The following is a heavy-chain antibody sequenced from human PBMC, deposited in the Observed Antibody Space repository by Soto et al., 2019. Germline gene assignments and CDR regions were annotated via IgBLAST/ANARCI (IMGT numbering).Heavy chain of an antibody. CDR3: ARAHFLGVRAVYYYYYYGMDV. CDR1: GFTFSSYE. J-gene: IGHJ6*02. D-gene: IGHD3-10*01. V-gene: IGHV3-48*03. CDR2: ISSSGSTI. Sequence: GGSLRLSCAASGFTFSSYEMNWVRQAPGKGLEWVSYISSSGSTIYYADSVKGRFTISRDNAKNSLYLQMNSLRAEDTAVYYCARAHFLGVRAVYYYYYYGMDVWRQGTTVTVSS.